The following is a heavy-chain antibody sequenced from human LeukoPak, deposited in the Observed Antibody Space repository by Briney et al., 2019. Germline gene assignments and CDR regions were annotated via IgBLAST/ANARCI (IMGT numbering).Heavy chain of an antibody. J-gene: IGHJ6*02. CDR2: ISYDGSNK. V-gene: IGHV3-30*18. D-gene: IGHD2-2*01. Sequence: GGSLRLSCAASGFTFSSYGMHWVRQAPGKGLEWVAVISYDGSNKYYADSVNGRFTISRDNSKNTLYLQMNSLRAEDTAVYYCAKVRGPPAANYYYGMDVWGQGTTVTVSS. CDR1: GFTFSSYG. CDR3: AKVRGPPAANYYYGMDV.